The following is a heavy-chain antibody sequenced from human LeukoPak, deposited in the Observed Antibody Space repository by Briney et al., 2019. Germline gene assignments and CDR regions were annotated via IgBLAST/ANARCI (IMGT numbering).Heavy chain of an antibody. CDR1: GFTFDDYA. CDR2: ISGDGGST. V-gene: IGHV3-43*02. CDR3: AKDIVYDSRLYYYYGMDV. Sequence: GGSLRLSCAASGFTFDDYAMHWVSQAPGKGLEWVSLISGDGGSTYYADSVKGRFTISRDNSKNSLYLQMNSLRTEDTALYYCAKDIVYDSRLYYYYGMDVWGQATTVTVSS. D-gene: IGHD3-22*01. J-gene: IGHJ6*02.